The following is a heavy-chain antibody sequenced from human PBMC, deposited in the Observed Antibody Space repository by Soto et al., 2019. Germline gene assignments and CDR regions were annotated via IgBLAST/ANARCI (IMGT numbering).Heavy chain of an antibody. CDR1: GFTFSSYA. D-gene: IGHD4-4*01. CDR3: ARETKNLYSNSAPNNWFDP. CDR2: ISYDGSNK. V-gene: IGHV3-30-3*01. Sequence: GGSLRLSCAASGFTFSSYAMHWVRQAPGKGLEWVAVISYDGSNKYYADSVKGRFTISRDNSKNTLYLQMNSLRAEDTAVYYCARETKNLYSNSAPNNWFDPWGQGTLVTVSS. J-gene: IGHJ5*02.